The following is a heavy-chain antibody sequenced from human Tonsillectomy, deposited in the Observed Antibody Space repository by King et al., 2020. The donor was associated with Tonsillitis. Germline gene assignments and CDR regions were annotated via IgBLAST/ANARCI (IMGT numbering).Heavy chain of an antibody. V-gene: IGHV3-30*18. CDR2: ILYDGSNK. Sequence: QLVQSGGGVVQPGKSLRLSCAASGFTFSSYGMHWVRQAPGKGLEWMALILYDGSNKYYADSVKGRFTISRDNSKNTLYLQMNSLRAEDTAVYYCAKGYSYGYAYYFDYWGQGTLVTVSS. CDR1: GFTFSSYG. D-gene: IGHD5-18*01. CDR3: AKGYSYGYAYYFDY. J-gene: IGHJ4*02.